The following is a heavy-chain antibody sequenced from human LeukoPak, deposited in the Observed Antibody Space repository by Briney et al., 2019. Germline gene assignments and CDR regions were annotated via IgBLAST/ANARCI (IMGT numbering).Heavy chain of an antibody. J-gene: IGHJ6*03. Sequence: SETLSLTCTVSGGSISSSSYYWGWIRQPPGKGLEWIGSIYYSGSTYYNPSLKSRVTISVDTSKNQFSLKLSSVTAADTAVYYCARPVYGDYLGYMDVWGKGTTVTISS. CDR2: IYYSGST. CDR1: GGSISSSSYY. V-gene: IGHV4-39*07. D-gene: IGHD4-17*01. CDR3: ARPVYGDYLGYMDV.